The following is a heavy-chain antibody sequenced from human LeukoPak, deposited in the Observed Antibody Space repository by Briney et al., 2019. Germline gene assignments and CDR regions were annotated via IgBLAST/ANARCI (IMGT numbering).Heavy chain of an antibody. Sequence: SETLSLTCTVSGGSISSYYWSWIRQPPGKGLEWIGYIYYSGSTNYNPSLKSRVTISVDTSKNQFSLKLSSVTAADTAVYYCAKAAVAGGWFDPWGQGTLVTVSS. D-gene: IGHD6-19*01. J-gene: IGHJ5*02. CDR1: GGSISSYY. V-gene: IGHV4-59*01. CDR3: AKAAVAGGWFDP. CDR2: IYYSGST.